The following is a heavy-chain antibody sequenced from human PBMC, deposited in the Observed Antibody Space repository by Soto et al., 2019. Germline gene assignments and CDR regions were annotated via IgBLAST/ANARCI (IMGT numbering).Heavy chain of an antibody. CDR1: GGTFSSYA. CDR2: IIPIFGTA. D-gene: IGHD3-22*01. Sequence: GASVKVSCKAPGGTFSSYAISWVRQAPGQGLEWMGGIIPIFGTANYAQKFQGRVTITADESTSTAYMELSSLRSEDTAVYYCARDRVRGYYYDSSGSKGAYWGQGTLVTVSS. V-gene: IGHV1-69*13. CDR3: ARDRVRGYYYDSSGSKGAY. J-gene: IGHJ4*02.